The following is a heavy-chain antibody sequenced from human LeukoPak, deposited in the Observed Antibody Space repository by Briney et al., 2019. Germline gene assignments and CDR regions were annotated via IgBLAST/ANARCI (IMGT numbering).Heavy chain of an antibody. CDR3: AREPGDCSSTSCYGIYFDY. D-gene: IGHD2-2*01. V-gene: IGHV3-7*05. J-gene: IGHJ4*02. CDR1: GFTFSSYW. CDR2: IKQDGSEK. Sequence: PGGSLRLSCAASGFTFSSYWMSWVRQAPGKGLEWVANIKQDGSEKYYVDSVKGRFTISRDNAKNSLYLQMYSLRAEDTAVYYCAREPGDCSSTSCYGIYFDYWGQGTLVTVSS.